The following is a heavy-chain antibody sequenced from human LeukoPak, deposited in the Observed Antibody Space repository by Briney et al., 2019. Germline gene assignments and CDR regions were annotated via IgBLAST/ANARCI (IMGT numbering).Heavy chain of an antibody. CDR3: ATSRGYCSSTSCRDDYYFDY. V-gene: IGHV1-8*03. Sequence: GASVKVSCKASGYTFTGYYMHWVRQAPGQGLEWMGWINPNSGNTGYAQKFQGRVTITRNTSISTAYMELSSLRSEDTAVYYCATSRGYCSSTSCRDDYYFDYWGQGTLVTVSS. J-gene: IGHJ4*02. CDR1: GYTFTGYY. D-gene: IGHD2-2*01. CDR2: INPNSGNT.